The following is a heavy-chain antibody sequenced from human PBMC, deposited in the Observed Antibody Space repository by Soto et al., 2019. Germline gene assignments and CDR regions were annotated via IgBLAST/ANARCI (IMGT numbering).Heavy chain of an antibody. CDR3: ARSTKHRWDFDY. J-gene: IGHJ4*02. CDR1: GGTFSSYA. CDR2: IIPIFGTA. D-gene: IGHD1-26*01. V-gene: IGHV1-69*13. Sequence: SVKVSCKASGGTFSSYAISWVRQAPGQGLEWMGGIIPIFGTANYAQNFQGRVTISAYESTSTAYLELISLRFEDTAVYYCARSTKHRWDFDYWGQGTLVTVSS.